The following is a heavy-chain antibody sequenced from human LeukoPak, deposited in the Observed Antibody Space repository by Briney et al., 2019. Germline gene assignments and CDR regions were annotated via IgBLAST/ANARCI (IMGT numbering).Heavy chain of an antibody. V-gene: IGHV3-11*01. J-gene: IGHJ4*02. CDR2: ISSSGTTI. Sequence: PGGSLRLSCAASGFTFSDYYMSWIRQTPGKGLERVSYISSSGTTIYYADSVKGRFTISRDNAKNSLYLQMNSLRAEDTAVYYCARRKNYYDSSGYYTIYYFDYWGQGTLVTVSS. CDR1: GFTFSDYY. CDR3: ARRKNYYDSSGYYTIYYFDY. D-gene: IGHD3-22*01.